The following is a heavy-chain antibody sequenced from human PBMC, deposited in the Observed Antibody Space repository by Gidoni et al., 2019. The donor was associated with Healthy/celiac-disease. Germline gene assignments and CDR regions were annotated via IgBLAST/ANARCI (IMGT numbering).Heavy chain of an antibody. V-gene: IGHV4-61*01. J-gene: IGHJ4*02. CDR3: ARGSGWSPHFDY. D-gene: IGHD6-19*01. CDR2: IDYSGST. Sequence: QVQLQESGPGLAKPSESLSLTCTVSGGSVSSGSYYWSWIRQPPGKGLEWIGYIDYSGSTNYNPSLKSRGTISVDTSKNQFSLKLSAVTAADTAVYYCARGSGWSPHFDYWGQGTLVTVSS. CDR1: GGSVSSGSYY.